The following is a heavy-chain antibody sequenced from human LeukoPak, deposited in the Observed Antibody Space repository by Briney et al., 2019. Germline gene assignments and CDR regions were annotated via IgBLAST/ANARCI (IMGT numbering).Heavy chain of an antibody. CDR3: SRGWDACKLGNY. J-gene: IGHJ4*02. CDR2: INHSGST. D-gene: IGHD1-26*01. Sequence: SETLSLTCAVYGGSFSGYYWSWIRQPPGKGLEWIGEINHSGSTNYNPSLKSRVTISVDTSKNQFSLKLSSVTAADTAVYYCSRGWDACKLGNYWGQGSLVTVSS. V-gene: IGHV4-34*01. CDR1: GGSFSGYY.